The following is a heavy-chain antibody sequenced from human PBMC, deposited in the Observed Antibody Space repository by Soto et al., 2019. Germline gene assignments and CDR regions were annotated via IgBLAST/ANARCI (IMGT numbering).Heavy chain of an antibody. CDR2: IYYSGRT. D-gene: IGHD2-21*02. V-gene: IGHV4-61*01. Sequence: PSETLSLTCTVSGGSVSSVSYYWSWIRQPPGKGLEWIGYIYYSGRTNYNPSLKGRVTISVDTSRNQFSLKLGSVTAADTAVYYCARDRVTTPRFYDYWGQGTLVTVSS. CDR3: ARDRVTTPRFYDY. CDR1: GGSVSSVSYY. J-gene: IGHJ4*02.